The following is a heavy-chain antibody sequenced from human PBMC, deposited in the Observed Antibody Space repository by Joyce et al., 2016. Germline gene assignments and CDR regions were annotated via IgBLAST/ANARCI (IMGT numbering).Heavy chain of an antibody. CDR3: ARMDGDLNWFDP. J-gene: IGHJ5*02. CDR2: FYHGGST. D-gene: IGHD4-17*01. Sequence: QVQLQESGPGLMKPSETLSLTCVVSGYSISNGYYWGWIRQPPGKGLEWIGSFYHGGSTSYNPSLKSRVTISEDTSKNQFSLKVRSLTTTDTAFYYCARMDGDLNWFDPWGQGTLVIVSS. CDR1: GYSISNGYY. V-gene: IGHV4-38-2*01.